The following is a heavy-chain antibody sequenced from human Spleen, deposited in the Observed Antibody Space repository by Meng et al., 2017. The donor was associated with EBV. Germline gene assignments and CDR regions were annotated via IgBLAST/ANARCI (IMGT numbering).Heavy chain of an antibody. CDR1: GYSFTSQG. J-gene: IGHJ4*02. CDR2: ISGYNGHT. CDR3: ARESDYGANWYYFDY. V-gene: IGHV1-18*01. Sequence: QGHLVHSGREVKKPGASVKVSCKASGYSFTSQGIHWVRQAPGQGLEWMGWISGYNGHTNYAQKFQDRVTMTTDTSTSTAYMELRSLTSDDTAVYYCARESDYGANWYYFDYWGQGTLVTVSS. D-gene: IGHD4-23*01.